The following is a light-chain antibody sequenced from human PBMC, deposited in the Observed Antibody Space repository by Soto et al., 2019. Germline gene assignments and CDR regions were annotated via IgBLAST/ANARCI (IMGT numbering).Light chain of an antibody. CDR3: QQYNNWPQIT. CDR2: AS. CDR1: QSVSSN. V-gene: IGKV3-15*01. J-gene: IGKJ5*01. Sequence: EIVMTQSPATLSVSPGEIATLSFSASQSVSSNLAWYQQKPGQAPRLLIYASTRATGIPARFSGSGSGTEFTLTISSLQSEDFAVYHCQQYNNWPQITFGQGTRLEIK.